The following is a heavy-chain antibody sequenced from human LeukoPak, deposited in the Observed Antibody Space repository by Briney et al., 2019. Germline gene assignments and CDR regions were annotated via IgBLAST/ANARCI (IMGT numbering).Heavy chain of an antibody. CDR3: AKDEVATAWNAFDI. D-gene: IGHD2-21*02. CDR1: GLTVGVDC. V-gene: IGHV3-23*01. Sequence: GGSLRLSCAVSGLTVGVDCVSWVRQAPGKGLEWVSAISGSGGSTYYADSVKGRFTISRDNSKNTLYLQMNSLRAEDTAVYYCAKDEVATAWNAFDIWGQGTMVTVSS. CDR2: ISGSGGST. J-gene: IGHJ3*02.